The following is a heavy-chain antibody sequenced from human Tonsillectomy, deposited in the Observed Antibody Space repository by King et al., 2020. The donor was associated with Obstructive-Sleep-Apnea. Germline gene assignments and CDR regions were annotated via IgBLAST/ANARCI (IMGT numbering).Heavy chain of an antibody. Sequence: VQLVESGGGLVQPGGSLRLSCAASGFTFSSYAMSWVRQAPGKGLEVVSAIRGSGGSTYYADSVKGRFTISRDNSKNTLYLQMNSLRAEDTAGYYCAKDRGSVVPAAQFDPWGQGTLVTVSS. CDR2: IRGSGGST. V-gene: IGHV3-23*04. J-gene: IGHJ5*02. CDR1: GFTFSSYA. CDR3: AKDRGSVVPAAQFDP. D-gene: IGHD2-2*01.